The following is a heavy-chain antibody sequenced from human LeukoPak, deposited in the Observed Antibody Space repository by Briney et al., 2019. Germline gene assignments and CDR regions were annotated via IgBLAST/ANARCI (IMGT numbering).Heavy chain of an antibody. CDR1: GGTFSSYA. V-gene: IGHV1-69*06. Sequence: ASVKVSCKASGGTFSSYAISWVRQAPGQGLEWMGGIIPIFGTANYAQKFQGRVTITADKSTSTAYMELSSLRSEDTVVYYCASLDSSGYYYNFDYWGQGTLVTVSS. CDR2: IIPIFGTA. CDR3: ASLDSSGYYYNFDY. J-gene: IGHJ4*02. D-gene: IGHD3-22*01.